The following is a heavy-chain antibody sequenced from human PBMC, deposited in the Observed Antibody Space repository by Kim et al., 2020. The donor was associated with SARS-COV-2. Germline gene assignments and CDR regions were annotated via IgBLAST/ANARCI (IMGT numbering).Heavy chain of an antibody. CDR3: AKREKVAGLGYFDY. D-gene: IGHD6-19*01. Sequence: YADSVKGRFTSSRDNSKTTLYLQMNSLRAEDTAIYYCAKREKVAGLGYFDYWGQGTLVTVSS. V-gene: IGHV3-23*01. J-gene: IGHJ4*02.